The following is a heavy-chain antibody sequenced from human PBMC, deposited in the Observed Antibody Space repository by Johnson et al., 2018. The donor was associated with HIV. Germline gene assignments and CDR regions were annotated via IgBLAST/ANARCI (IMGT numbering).Heavy chain of an antibody. Sequence: VQLVESGGGLVQPGGSLRLSCAASGFTVSSNYMSWVRQAPGKGLEWVSVIYSGGNTYYADPVKDRFTISTANSTNTLYLQMNSLRAEDTAVYYCARARVITFGGVIVRVGAFDIWGQGTMVTVSS. J-gene: IGHJ3*02. CDR3: ARARVITFGGVIVRVGAFDI. V-gene: IGHV3-66*01. CDR1: GFTVSSNY. CDR2: IYSGGNT. D-gene: IGHD3-16*02.